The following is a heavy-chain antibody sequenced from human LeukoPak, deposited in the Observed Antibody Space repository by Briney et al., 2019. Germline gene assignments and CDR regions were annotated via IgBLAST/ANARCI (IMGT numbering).Heavy chain of an antibody. CDR3: AGTAAGTLG. D-gene: IGHD6-13*01. V-gene: IGHV3-33*01. CDR2: IWYDGSNK. CDR1: GFTFSIYG. Sequence: GGSLRLSCAASGFTFSIYGMHWVRQAPGKGLEWVAVIWYDGSNKYYADSVKGRFTISRDNSKNTLYLQMNSLRAEDTAVYYCAGTAAGTLGWGQGTPVTVSS. J-gene: IGHJ4*02.